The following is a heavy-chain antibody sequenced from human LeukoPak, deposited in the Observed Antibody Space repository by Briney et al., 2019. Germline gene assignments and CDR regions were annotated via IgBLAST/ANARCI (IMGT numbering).Heavy chain of an antibody. D-gene: IGHD2-8*01. J-gene: IGHJ1*01. CDR3: AREMVHKH. CDR1: GFTPSSYW. V-gene: IGHV3-7*01. CDR2: INQDGHAQ. Sequence: GGSLRLSCAASGFTPSSYWMTWVRQAPGKGLEWVANINQDGHAQYYVQSVRGRFTISRDNAKNSLYLQMNSLRAEDTAVYYCAREMVHKHWGQGTLVTVSS.